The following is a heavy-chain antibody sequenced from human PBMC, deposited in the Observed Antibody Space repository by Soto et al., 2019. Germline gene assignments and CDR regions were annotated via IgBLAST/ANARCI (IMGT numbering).Heavy chain of an antibody. CDR3: ARERQKWLRLGSMVY. J-gene: IGHJ4*02. Sequence: ASVKVSCKASGGTFSSYAISWVRQAPGQGLEWMGGIIPIFGTANYAQKFQGRVTITADESTSTAYMELSSLRSEDTAVYYCARERQKWLRLGSMVYWGQGTLVTSPQ. V-gene: IGHV1-69*13. CDR2: IIPIFGTA. D-gene: IGHD5-12*01. CDR1: GGTFSSYA.